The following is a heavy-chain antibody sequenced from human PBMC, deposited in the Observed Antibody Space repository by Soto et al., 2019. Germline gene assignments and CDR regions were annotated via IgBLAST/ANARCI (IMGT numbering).Heavy chain of an antibody. Sequence: ASVKGSCKASGYTFTSYAMHWVRQAPGQRLEWVGWIDTGNGNTKYSQKFQGRVTITRDTSASTAYMELSSLRSEDTAVYYCARDTAPSDVRGQGTTVTVSS. D-gene: IGHD4-17*01. CDR2: IDTGNGNT. J-gene: IGHJ6*02. CDR1: GYTFTSYA. CDR3: ARDTAPSDV. V-gene: IGHV1-3*04.